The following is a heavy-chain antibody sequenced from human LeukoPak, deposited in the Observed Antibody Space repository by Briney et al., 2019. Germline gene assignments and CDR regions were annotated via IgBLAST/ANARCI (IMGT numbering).Heavy chain of an antibody. Sequence: SETLSLTCTVAAGSISSSNYYWGWIRQPPGKGLEWIGSIYYSGSTYYNPSLKSRVTKFVDTSKNQFSLKLSSVTAADTAVYYCAWKYYYDSSGYFYVDQWGQGALVTVSS. CDR1: AGSISSSNYY. V-gene: IGHV4-39*01. J-gene: IGHJ4*02. CDR2: IYYSGST. CDR3: AWKYYYDSSGYFYVDQ. D-gene: IGHD3-22*01.